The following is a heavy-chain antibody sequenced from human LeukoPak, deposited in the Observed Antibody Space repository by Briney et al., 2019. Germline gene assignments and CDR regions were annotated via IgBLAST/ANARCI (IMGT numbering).Heavy chain of an antibody. CDR2: IYYSGST. J-gene: IGHJ3*01. CDR3: ARLSSGNAFDV. D-gene: IGHD4-23*01. V-gene: IGHV4-39*01. Sequence: SETLSLTCTVSGGSISSSSYYWGWIRQPPGKGLEWIGSIYYSGSTYYNPSLKSRVTISVDTSKNQFSLKLSSVTAADTAVYYCARLSSGNAFDVWGQGTMVTVSS. CDR1: GGSISSSSYY.